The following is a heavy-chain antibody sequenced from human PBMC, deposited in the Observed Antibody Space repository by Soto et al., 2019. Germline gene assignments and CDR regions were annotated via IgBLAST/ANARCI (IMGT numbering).Heavy chain of an antibody. V-gene: IGHV3-30*09. CDR1: GFIFSTSI. D-gene: IGHD3-10*01. J-gene: IGHJ4*02. CDR3: ARDLSGSLVRGGILDY. Sequence: QVRLVESGGAVVQPGGSLRLSCAASGFIFSTSILHWVRQAPGKGLELVAVMSYDGTDKYYADSVKGRLAISRDNSKNTLYLEMNSLRPEDTAVYYCARDLSGSLVRGGILDYWGQVTLVTVSS. CDR2: MSYDGTDK.